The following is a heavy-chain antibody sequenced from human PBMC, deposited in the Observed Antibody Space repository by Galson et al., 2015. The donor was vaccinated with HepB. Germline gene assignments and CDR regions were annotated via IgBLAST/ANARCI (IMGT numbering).Heavy chain of an antibody. V-gene: IGHV3-23*01. CDR3: VKRMVPGSAPLFFDN. CDR2: VSSGGDRT. D-gene: IGHD2-8*01. CDR1: GFTFSNYA. J-gene: IGHJ4*02. Sequence: SLRLSCAASGFTFSNYAMSWVRLTPGKGLEWVSSVSSGGDRTYYADSVKGRFTISRDNSKNTLNLQMNTLRAEDTAVYHCVKRMVPGSAPLFFDNWGRGTLVTVSS.